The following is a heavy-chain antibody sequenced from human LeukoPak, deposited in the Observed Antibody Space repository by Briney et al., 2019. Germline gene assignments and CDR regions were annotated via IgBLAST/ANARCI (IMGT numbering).Heavy chain of an antibody. CDR1: GGSISSVGYY. J-gene: IGHJ5*02. D-gene: IGHD5-12*01. CDR2: IYYSGST. Sequence: LSLTCTVSGGSISSVGYYWSWIRQHPGKGLEWIGYIYYSGSTYYNPSLKSRVTISVDTSKNQFSLKLSSVTAADTAVYYCARDGYSGYDGGNWFDPWGQGTLVTVSS. CDR3: ARDGYSGYDGGNWFDP. V-gene: IGHV4-31*03.